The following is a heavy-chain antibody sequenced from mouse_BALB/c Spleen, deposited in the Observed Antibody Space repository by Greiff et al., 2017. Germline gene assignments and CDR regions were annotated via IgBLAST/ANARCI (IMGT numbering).Heavy chain of an antibody. CDR1: GYTFTSYW. CDR3: ARGVCGNYASYAMDY. Sequence: LQQPGSELVRPGASVKLSCKASGYTFTSYWMHWVKQRHGQGLEWIGNIYPGSGSTNYDEKFKSKGTLTVDTSSSTAYMHLSSLTSEDSAVYYCARGVCGNYASYAMDYWGQGTSVTVSS. J-gene: IGHJ4*01. CDR2: IYPGSGST. D-gene: IGHD2-1*01. V-gene: IGHV1S22*01.